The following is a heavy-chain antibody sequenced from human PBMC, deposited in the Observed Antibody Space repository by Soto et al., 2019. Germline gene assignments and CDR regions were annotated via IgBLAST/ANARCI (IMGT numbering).Heavy chain of an antibody. CDR2: IWYDGSNK. CDR3: ARDQDLWRLDY. J-gene: IGHJ4*02. CDR1: GFTFSSYG. Sequence: QVQLVESGGGVVQPGRSLRLSCAASGFTFSSYGMHWVRQAPGKGLEWVAVIWYDGSNKYYADSVKGRFTISRDNSKNTWYLQMNSLRAEDTAVYYCARDQDLWRLDYWGQGTLVTVSS. V-gene: IGHV3-33*01. D-gene: IGHD3-3*01.